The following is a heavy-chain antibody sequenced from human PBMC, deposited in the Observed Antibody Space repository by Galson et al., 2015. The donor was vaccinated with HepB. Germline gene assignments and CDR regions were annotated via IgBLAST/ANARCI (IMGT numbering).Heavy chain of an antibody. Sequence: SLRLSCAASGFTFSDYYMSWIRQAPGKGLEWVSYISSSGSTTYADSVKGRFTISRDNSKSTLYLQMNSLRADDTAVYYCAKVLVSWYFDLWGRGTLVTVSS. J-gene: IGHJ2*01. CDR3: AKVLVSWYFDL. CDR2: ISSSGSTT. CDR1: GFTFSDYY. V-gene: IGHV3-11*01.